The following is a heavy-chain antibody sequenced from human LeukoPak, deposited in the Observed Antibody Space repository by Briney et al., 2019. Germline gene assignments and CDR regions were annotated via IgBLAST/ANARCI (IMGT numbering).Heavy chain of an antibody. CDR2: ISANNANT. D-gene: IGHD3-10*01. CDR3: ARGPPYVSGSPFFY. J-gene: IGHJ4*02. V-gene: IGHV1-18*01. Sequence: GASVKVSCKASGYTFTRYAMNWVRQAPGQGLEWMGWISANNANTNYAQKFQGRVTMTTDTSTSTAYMELRTLRSDDTAVYYCARGPPYVSGSPFFYWGQGTLVTVSS. CDR1: GYTFTRYA.